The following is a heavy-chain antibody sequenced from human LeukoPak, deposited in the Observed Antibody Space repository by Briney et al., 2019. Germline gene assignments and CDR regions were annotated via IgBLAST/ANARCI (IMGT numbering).Heavy chain of an antibody. CDR2: IYYSGST. D-gene: IGHD2-15*01. CDR1: GGSVSSGSYY. J-gene: IGHJ4*02. CDR3: ARGTWAATSLFDY. V-gene: IGHV4-61*01. Sequence: SETLSLTCTVSGGSVSSGSYYWSWIRQPPGKGLEWIGYIYYSGSTNYNPPLKSRVTISVDTSKNQFSLKLSSVTAADTAVYYCARGTWAATSLFDYWGQGTLVTVSS.